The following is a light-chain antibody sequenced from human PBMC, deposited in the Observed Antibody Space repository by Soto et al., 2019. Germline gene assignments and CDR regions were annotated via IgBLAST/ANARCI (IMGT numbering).Light chain of an antibody. V-gene: IGKV1D-12*01. CDR2: AAS. CDR1: QGINSR. Sequence: DIQMTQSPSFVSASVGDRVTVTCRASQGINSRLAWYQQKPGKAPKVLIYAASSLQSGVPSRFRGSESGTDFTLTISSLQPEDVATYYCQQINSFPLTFGGGTKVEIK. J-gene: IGKJ4*01. CDR3: QQINSFPLT.